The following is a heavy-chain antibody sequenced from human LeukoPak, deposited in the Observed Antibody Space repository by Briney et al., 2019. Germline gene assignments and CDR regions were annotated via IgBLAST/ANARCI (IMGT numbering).Heavy chain of an antibody. CDR3: ERVAGIVVVVSPSY. CDR2: ISTYNDNT. J-gene: IGHJ4*02. Sequence: ASVKVSCKASGFTFTSYGINWVRQAPGQGLEWMGWISTYNDNTRYAEKFQGRVTMTTDTSTNTAHMELRGLRSDDTAVYYCERVAGIVVVVSPSYWGQGTLVTVSS. CDR1: GFTFTSYG. D-gene: IGHD2-15*01. V-gene: IGHV1-18*01.